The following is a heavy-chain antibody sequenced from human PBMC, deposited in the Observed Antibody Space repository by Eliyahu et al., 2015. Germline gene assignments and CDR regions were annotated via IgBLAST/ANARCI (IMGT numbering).Heavy chain of an antibody. Sequence: QVQLVQSGAEVKKPGASVXVSCXASGYTFVNXGIXWVRQAPGQGLXWMGWXSTYNGNTHSAQKFQGRVTMTIDRSTTTAYMELRSLRSDDMAVYYCARDRGASDFWSGFFPGYWGQGTLVTVSS. CDR1: GYTFVNXG. CDR3: ARDRGASDFWSGFFPGY. D-gene: IGHD3-3*01. V-gene: IGHV1-18*03. CDR2: XSTYNGNT. J-gene: IGHJ4*02.